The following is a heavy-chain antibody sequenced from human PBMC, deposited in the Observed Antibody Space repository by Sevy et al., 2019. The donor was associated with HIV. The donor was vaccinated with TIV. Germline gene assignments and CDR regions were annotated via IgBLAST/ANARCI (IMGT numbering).Heavy chain of an antibody. CDR3: ARSSENYADYALQD. V-gene: IGHV4-30-2*01. Sequence: SETLSLTCTVFRGSISRGDSSWSWIRQPAGKALEWIGYLYHNGDTYQNPSLKSRVTISLDRSRNQFSLSLSSVTAADTAVYYCARSSENYADYALQDWGQGILVTVSS. CDR2: LYHNGDT. CDR1: RGSISRGDSS. J-gene: IGHJ4*02. D-gene: IGHD4-17*01.